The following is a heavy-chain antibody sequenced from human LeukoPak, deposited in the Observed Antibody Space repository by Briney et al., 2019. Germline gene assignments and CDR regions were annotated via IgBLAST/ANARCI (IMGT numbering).Heavy chain of an antibody. CDR1: GGSFSGYY. V-gene: IGHV4-34*01. Sequence: PSETLSLTCAVYGGSFSGYYWSWIRQPPGKGLEWIGEINHSGSTNYNPSLKSRVTISVDTSKNQFSLKPSSVTAADTAVYYCARCSGSTYYFDYWGQGTLVTVSS. CDR3: ARCSGSTYYFDY. J-gene: IGHJ4*02. CDR2: INHSGST. D-gene: IGHD1-26*01.